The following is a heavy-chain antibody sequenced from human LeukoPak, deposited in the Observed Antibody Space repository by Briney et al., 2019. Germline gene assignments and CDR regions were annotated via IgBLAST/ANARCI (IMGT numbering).Heavy chain of an antibody. V-gene: IGHV3-7*01. CDR2: IKQDGSEK. D-gene: IGHD4-17*01. J-gene: IGHJ4*02. CDR1: GFTSSSYW. Sequence: GGSLRLSWAASGFTSSSYWMSWVRQAPGKGLEWVANIKQDGSEKYYVDSVKGRFTISRDNAKNSLYLQMNSLRAEDTAVYYCARDLGDYGDLFDYWGQGTLVTVSS. CDR3: ARDLGDYGDLFDY.